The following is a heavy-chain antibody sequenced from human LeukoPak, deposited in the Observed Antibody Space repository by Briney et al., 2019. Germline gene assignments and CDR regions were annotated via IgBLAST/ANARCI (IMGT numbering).Heavy chain of an antibody. CDR3: ARDKGPYWYFDL. V-gene: IGHV4-59*01. CDR1: GGSISRDY. Sequence: PSETLSLTCTVSGGSISRDYWNWIRQPPGKGLKWIGNIYNSGSTNHNPSLKSRVTISVDTSKNQISLKLTSVTAADAAVYYCARDKGPYWYFDLWGRGTLVTVSS. CDR2: IYNSGST. J-gene: IGHJ2*01.